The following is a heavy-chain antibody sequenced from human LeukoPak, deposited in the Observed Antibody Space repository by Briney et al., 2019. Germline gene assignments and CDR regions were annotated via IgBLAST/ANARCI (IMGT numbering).Heavy chain of an antibody. V-gene: IGHV7-4-1*02. CDR2: INTNTGNP. D-gene: IGHD3-3*01. Sequence: GASVKVSCKASGYTFTSYAMNWVRQAPGQGLEWMGWINTNTGNPTYAQGFTGRFVFSLDTSVSTAYLQISSLKAEDTAVYYCARPRTSYYDFWSGYYTDNYYYYYMDVWGKGTTVTVSS. CDR3: ARPRTSYYDFWSGYYTDNYYYYYMDV. J-gene: IGHJ6*03. CDR1: GYTFTSYA.